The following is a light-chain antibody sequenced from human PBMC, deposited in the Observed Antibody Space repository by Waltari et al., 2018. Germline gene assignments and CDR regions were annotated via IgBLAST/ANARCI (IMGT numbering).Light chain of an antibody. CDR1: QSVINSPNNKNY. J-gene: IGKJ2*01. Sequence: DIVMTQSPDSLAVSLGERATINCRSSQSVINSPNNKNYLAWDQQKAGQPPKLLIYPASTRESGVPDRFSGSGSGTDFTLTISSLQAEDVAVYYCQQYYSTPPYTFGQGTKLEIK. V-gene: IGKV4-1*01. CDR3: QQYYSTPPYT. CDR2: PAS.